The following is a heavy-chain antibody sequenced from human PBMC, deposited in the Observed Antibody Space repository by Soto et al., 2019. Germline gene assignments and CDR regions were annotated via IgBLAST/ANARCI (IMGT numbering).Heavy chain of an antibody. Sequence: QVQLVESGGGVVQPGRSLRLSCAASGFTFSSYGMHWVRQAPGKGLEWVAVIWYDGSNKYYADSVKGRFTISRDNSKNTLYLQRNSLRAEDTAVYYCARAYSGWYAGGLDYWGQGTLVTVSS. CDR3: ARAYSGWYAGGLDY. V-gene: IGHV3-33*01. CDR1: GFTFSSYG. CDR2: IWYDGSNK. D-gene: IGHD6-19*01. J-gene: IGHJ4*02.